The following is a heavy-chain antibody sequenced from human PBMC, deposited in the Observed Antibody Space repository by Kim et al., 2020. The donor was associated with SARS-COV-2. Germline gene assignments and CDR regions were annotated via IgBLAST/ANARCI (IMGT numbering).Heavy chain of an antibody. CDR3: TRDLRYGDV. CDR1: GFTLSNSA. V-gene: IGHV3-49*04. J-gene: IGHJ2*01. CDR2: IKSKANAETT. D-gene: IGHD3-16*01. Sequence: GGSLRLSCTASGFTLSNSAMSWVRQAPGKGLEWVSFIKSKANAETTDYAASVKGRFTVSRDDSKNIRYLQMNSLKTEDTAIYYCTRDLRYGDVCVRGPL.